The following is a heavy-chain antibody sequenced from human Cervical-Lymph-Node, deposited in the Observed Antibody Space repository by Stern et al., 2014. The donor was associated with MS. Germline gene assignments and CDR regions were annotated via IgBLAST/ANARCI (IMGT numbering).Heavy chain of an antibody. V-gene: IGHV7-4-1*02. J-gene: IGHJ5*02. D-gene: IGHD3-10*01. Sequence: MQLVESGSELKKPGASVKVSCKASGYTFNRYDMNWVRQAPGQGLEWMGRINTNTGNPTYAQAFTGRFVFSLDTSVSTAYLQISSLKAEDTAVYYCARVNSMVRGLEDWFDPWGQGTLVTVTS. CDR1: GYTFNRYD. CDR3: ARVNSMVRGLEDWFDP. CDR2: INTNTGNP.